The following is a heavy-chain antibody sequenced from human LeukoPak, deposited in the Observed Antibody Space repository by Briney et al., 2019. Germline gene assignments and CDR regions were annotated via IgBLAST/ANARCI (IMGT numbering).Heavy chain of an antibody. CDR2: INHSGST. CDR1: GGSFGGYY. CDR3: ARGQWLAPTGDY. D-gene: IGHD6-19*01. V-gene: IGHV4-34*01. Sequence: SETLSLTCAVYGGSFGGYYWSWIRQPPGKGLEWIGEINHSGSTKYNPSLKSRVTISVDTSKNHFSLNLSSVTAADTAVHYCARGQWLAPTGDYWGQGTLVTVSS. J-gene: IGHJ4*02.